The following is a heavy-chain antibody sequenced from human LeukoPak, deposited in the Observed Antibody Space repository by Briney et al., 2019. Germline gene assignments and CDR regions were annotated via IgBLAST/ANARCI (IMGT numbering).Heavy chain of an antibody. J-gene: IGHJ4*02. CDR1: GGSISRGDYY. V-gene: IGHV4-30-4*01. CDR3: AASKNWFFDY. D-gene: IGHD3-9*01. CDR2: TDDSGNT. Sequence: PSETLSLTCSVSGGSISRGDYYWSWLRQPPGKGLEWVGFTDDSGNTFYNPSLKSRVSISVDTSKNQFSLRMSSVTAADTAVYYCAASKNWFFDYWGQGTLVTVSS.